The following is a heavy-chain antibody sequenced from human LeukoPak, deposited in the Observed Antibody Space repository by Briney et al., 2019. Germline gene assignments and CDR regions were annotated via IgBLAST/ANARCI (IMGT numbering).Heavy chain of an antibody. CDR1: GFTFSSYA. D-gene: IGHD3-10*01. CDR2: ISGSGGST. V-gene: IGHV3-23*01. J-gene: IGHJ4*02. CDR3: AKLLWFRELTDY. Sequence: PGGSLRLSCAASGFTFSSYAMSWVRQAPGKGLEWVSAISGSGGSTYYAGSVKGRFTISRDNSKNTLYLQMNSLRAEDTAVYYCAKLLWFRELTDYWGQGTLVTVSS.